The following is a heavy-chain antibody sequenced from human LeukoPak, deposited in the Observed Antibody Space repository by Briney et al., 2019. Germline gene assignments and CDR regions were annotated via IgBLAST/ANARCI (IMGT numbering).Heavy chain of an antibody. CDR3: ARDAGNSGYGCDL. D-gene: IGHD5-12*01. V-gene: IGHV3-48*01. CDR1: GFTFSSYS. CDR2: IRSSSET. J-gene: IGHJ5*02. Sequence: GGSLRLSCAASGFTFSSYSMNWVRQAPGKGLEWVSHIRSSSETFYADSVKGRFTISRDNARNSLYLQMNNLRGEDTAIYYCARDAGNSGYGCDLWGQGTLVTVSS.